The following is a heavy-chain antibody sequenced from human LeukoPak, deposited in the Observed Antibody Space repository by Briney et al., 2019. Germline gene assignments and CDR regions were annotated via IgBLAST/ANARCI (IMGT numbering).Heavy chain of an antibody. Sequence: PGGSLRLSCAASGFTFLSYNMNGGRQAPGKGLEWVSSLSTSSSYIYYADSLKGRFTVSRDNARNSLELQMNSLRPEDTAVYYCARSRRDGDYLFNAFDIWGQGTMVTVSS. CDR1: GFTFLSYN. CDR2: LSTSSSYI. CDR3: ARSRRDGDYLFNAFDI. D-gene: IGHD4-17*01. V-gene: IGHV3-21*01. J-gene: IGHJ3*02.